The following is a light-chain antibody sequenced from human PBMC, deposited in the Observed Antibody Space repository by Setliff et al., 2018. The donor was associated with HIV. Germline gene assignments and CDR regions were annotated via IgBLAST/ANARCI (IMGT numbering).Light chain of an antibody. CDR1: SRDVGGYNY. V-gene: IGLV2-14*01. Sequence: QSVLTQPASVSGSPGQSITISCTGTSRDVGGYNYVSWYQQHPGKAPKLIIYEVRNRPSGVSIRFSGSKSGNTASLTISGLQTEDEADYYCSSYAITNTLPFGTGTKVNVL. CDR3: SSYAITNTLP. J-gene: IGLJ1*01. CDR2: EVR.